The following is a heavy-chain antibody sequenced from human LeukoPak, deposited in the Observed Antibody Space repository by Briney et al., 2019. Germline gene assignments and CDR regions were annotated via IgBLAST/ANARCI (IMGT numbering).Heavy chain of an antibody. V-gene: IGHV3-7*03. CDR3: ASVVCGGSCYPRVGLGYFDY. J-gene: IGHJ4*02. D-gene: IGHD2-15*01. Sequence: GGSLRLSCAASGFTFSSYGMHWVRQAPGKGLEWVANIKQDGSEKYYVDSVKGRFTISRDNAKNSLYLQMNSLRAEDTAVYYCASVVCGGSCYPRVGLGYFDYWGQGTLVTVSS. CDR2: IKQDGSEK. CDR1: GFTFSSYG.